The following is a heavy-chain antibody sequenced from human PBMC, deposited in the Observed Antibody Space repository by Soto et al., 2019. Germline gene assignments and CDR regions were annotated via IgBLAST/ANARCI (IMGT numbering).Heavy chain of an antibody. D-gene: IGHD6-6*01. CDR2: IKSKTDGGTT. Sequence: EVQLVESGGGLVIPGGSLRLSCAASGFTFSNAWLRWVRQAPGKGLEWVGRIKSKTDGGTTDYTAPVKGRFTISRDDSKNTLYLQMNSLKIEDTAVYYCTTGSTSTKNYWGQGTLVTVSS. J-gene: IGHJ4*02. CDR3: TTGSTSTKNY. CDR1: GFTFSNAW. V-gene: IGHV3-15*01.